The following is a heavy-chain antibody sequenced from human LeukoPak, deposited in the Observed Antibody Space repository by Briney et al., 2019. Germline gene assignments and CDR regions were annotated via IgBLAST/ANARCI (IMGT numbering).Heavy chain of an antibody. CDR1: GFTFSSYG. J-gene: IGHJ4*02. CDR3: AKGRDFHFDY. V-gene: IGHV3-30*02. CDR2: IRFDGSNQ. Sequence: GGSLRLSCAASGFTFSSYGMHWVCQAPGKGLEWVAFIRFDGSNQYYGDSVKGRFTISRDNSKSTLYLQMNSLRAEDTAIYYCAKGRDFHFDYWGQGILVTVSS.